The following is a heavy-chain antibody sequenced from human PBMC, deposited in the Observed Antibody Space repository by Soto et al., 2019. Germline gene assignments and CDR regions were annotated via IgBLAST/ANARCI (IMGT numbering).Heavy chain of an antibody. Sequence: SETLSLTCTVSGGSISSYYWSWIRQPPGKGLEWIGYIYYSGSTNYNPSLKSRVTISVDTSKNQFSLKLSSVTAADTAVYYCARINYDFWSTSYNWFDPWGQGTLVTVSS. V-gene: IGHV4-59*08. D-gene: IGHD3-3*01. CDR2: IYYSGST. J-gene: IGHJ5*02. CDR3: ARINYDFWSTSYNWFDP. CDR1: GGSISSYY.